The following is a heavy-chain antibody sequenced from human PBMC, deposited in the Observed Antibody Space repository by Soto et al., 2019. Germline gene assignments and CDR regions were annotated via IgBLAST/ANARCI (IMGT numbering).Heavy chain of an antibody. CDR3: ARPNLAYCGGDCSNRRNYYYYYGMDV. CDR2: IYYSGST. V-gene: IGHV4-39*01. CDR1: GGSISSSIYY. D-gene: IGHD2-21*02. Sequence: SETLSLTCTVSGGSISSSIYYWGWIRQPPGKGLEWIGSIYYSGSTYYNPSLKSRVTISVDTSKNQFSLKLSSVTAADTAVYYCARPNLAYCGGDCSNRRNYYYYYGMDVWGQGTTVTVSS. J-gene: IGHJ6*02.